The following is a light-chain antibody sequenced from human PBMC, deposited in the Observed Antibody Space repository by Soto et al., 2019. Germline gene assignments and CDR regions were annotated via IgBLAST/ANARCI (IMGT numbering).Light chain of an antibody. Sequence: EVVFTESPTALCLSPGESATLSCRASQSVSSYLAWYQQKPGQAPRLLIYDASNRATGIPARFSGSGSGTDFTLTISSLEPEDFAVYYCQQRSDWPLTFGGGTKVDI. CDR1: QSVSSY. J-gene: IGKJ4*01. V-gene: IGKV3-11*01. CDR2: DAS. CDR3: QQRSDWPLT.